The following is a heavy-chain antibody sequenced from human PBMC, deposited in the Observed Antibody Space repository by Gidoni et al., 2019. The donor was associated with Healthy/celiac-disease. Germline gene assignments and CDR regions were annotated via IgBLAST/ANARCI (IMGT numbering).Heavy chain of an antibody. J-gene: IGHJ3*02. D-gene: IGHD6-19*01. CDR1: GLTPSSYS. V-gene: IGHV3-30*18. Sequence: QVQLVESGGGVVQPGRYLRLSCAASGLTPSSYSMHWVRQAPGKGLEWVAVISYYGSNKYYADSVKGRFTITRDNSKNTLYLQMNGLRAEDTAVYYCAKYSSGWINAFDIWGQGTMVTVSS. CDR2: ISYYGSNK. CDR3: AKYSSGWINAFDI.